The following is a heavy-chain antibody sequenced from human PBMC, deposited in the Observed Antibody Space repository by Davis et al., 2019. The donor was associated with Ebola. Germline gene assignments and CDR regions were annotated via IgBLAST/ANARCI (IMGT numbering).Heavy chain of an antibody. CDR1: GYTFTNYG. J-gene: IGHJ4*02. Sequence: ASVTVSCKASGYTFTNYGITWVRQAPGQGLEWMGWINPHNGHTNYAQNVQGRVIMTSDTATTTAYMEVGSLRSDDTAVYYCARAQFPTTSDHWGQGTLVTVSS. D-gene: IGHD1-1*01. CDR3: ARAQFPTTSDH. CDR2: INPHNGHT. V-gene: IGHV1-18*04.